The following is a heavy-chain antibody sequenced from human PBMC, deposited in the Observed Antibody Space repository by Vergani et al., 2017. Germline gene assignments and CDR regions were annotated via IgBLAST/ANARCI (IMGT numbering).Heavy chain of an antibody. CDR1: GFTFSSYA. CDR3: AKGGLSSGYYYGAFDN. D-gene: IGHD3-22*01. Sequence: EVQLLESGGGLVQPGGSLRLSCAASGFTFSSYAISWVRQAPGEGLEWVSASSGRGGSTYYADSVKGRFTSCRDNSKNTLYLQMNSLRAEDTAVDYGAKGGLSSGYYYGAFDNWGQGTMVTVSS. CDR2: SSGRGGST. V-gene: IGHV3-23*01. J-gene: IGHJ3*02.